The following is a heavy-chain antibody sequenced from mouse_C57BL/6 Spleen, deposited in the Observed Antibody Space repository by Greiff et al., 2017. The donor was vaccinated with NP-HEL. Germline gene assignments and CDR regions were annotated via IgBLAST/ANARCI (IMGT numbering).Heavy chain of an antibody. V-gene: IGHV5-17*01. CDR1: GFTFSDYG. CDR3: ARGGLRRRGDYYAMDY. CDR2: ISSGSSTI. J-gene: IGHJ4*01. D-gene: IGHD2-12*01. Sequence: EVQLVESGGGLVKPGGSLKLSCAASGFTFSDYGMHWVRQAPEKGLEWVAYISSGSSTIYYADTVKGRFTISRDNAKNTLFLQMTSLRSEDTAMYYCARGGLRRRGDYYAMDYWGQGTSVTVSS.